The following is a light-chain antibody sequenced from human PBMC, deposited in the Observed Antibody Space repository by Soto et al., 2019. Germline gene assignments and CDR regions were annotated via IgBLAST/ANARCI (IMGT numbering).Light chain of an antibody. CDR2: DAS. CDR3: QRRSKWSTR. V-gene: IGKV3D-20*02. J-gene: IGKJ1*01. Sequence: MGLTLTRGTLPCSTSDKATLSFRASQSVSSSYLAWYQQKPGQPPRLLIYDASNRATGIPARFSGSGSGTDFTLTISSLEPEDFAVYYCQRRSKWSTRLGQGTKVEIK. CDR1: QSVSSSY.